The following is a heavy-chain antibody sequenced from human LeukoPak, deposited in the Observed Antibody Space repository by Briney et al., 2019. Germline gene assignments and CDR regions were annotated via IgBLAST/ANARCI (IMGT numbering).Heavy chain of an antibody. J-gene: IGHJ4*02. D-gene: IGHD3-22*01. Sequence: SETLSLTCAVYGGSFRGYYWSWIRQPPGKGLRWIGEINHSGSTNYNPSLKSRVTISVDTSKNQFSLKLSSVTAADTAVYYCARGGEDSSGYYGYFDYWGQGALVTVSS. CDR3: ARGGEDSSGYYGYFDY. CDR2: INHSGST. CDR1: GGSFRGYY. V-gene: IGHV4-34*01.